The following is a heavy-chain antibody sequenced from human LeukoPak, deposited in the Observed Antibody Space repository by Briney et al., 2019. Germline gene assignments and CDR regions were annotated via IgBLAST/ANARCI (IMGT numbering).Heavy chain of an antibody. CDR2: INPNSGAT. Sequence: ASVKVSCKASGYTFTDYYMHWVRQAPGQGLEWLGWINPNSGATDYVQKFQGRVTMTRDTSITTAYMELTRLEFDDAAMYYCARDLATVDGIAWYFFDYWGQGALVTVSS. V-gene: IGHV1-2*02. D-gene: IGHD5-12*01. CDR1: GYTFTDYY. CDR3: ARDLATVDGIAWYFFDY. J-gene: IGHJ4*02.